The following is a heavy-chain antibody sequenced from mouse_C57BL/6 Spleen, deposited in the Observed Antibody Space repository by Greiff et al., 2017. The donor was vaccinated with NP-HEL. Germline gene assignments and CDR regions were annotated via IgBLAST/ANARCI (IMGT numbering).Heavy chain of an antibody. V-gene: IGHV5-17*01. CDR3: ARRRNYYGSSYNYAMDY. J-gene: IGHJ4*01. Sequence: EVKLMESGGDLVKPGGSLKLSCAASGFTFSDYGMHWVRQAPEKGLEWVAYISSGSSTIYYADTVKGRFTISRDNAKNTLFLQMTSLRSEDTAMYYCARRRNYYGSSYNYAMDYWGQGTSVTVSS. CDR1: GFTFSDYG. CDR2: ISSGSSTI. D-gene: IGHD1-1*01.